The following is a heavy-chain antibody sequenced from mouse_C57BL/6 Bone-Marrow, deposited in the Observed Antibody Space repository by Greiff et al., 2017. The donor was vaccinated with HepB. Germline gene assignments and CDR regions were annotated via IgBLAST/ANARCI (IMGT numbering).Heavy chain of an antibody. D-gene: IGHD1-1*01. CDR2: INPNNGGT. J-gene: IGHJ2*01. V-gene: IGHV1-22*01. Sequence: VQLQQSGPELVKPGASVKMSCKASGYTFTDYNMHWVKQSHGKSLEWIGYINPNNGGTSYNQKFKGKATLTVNKSSSTAYMELRSLTSEDSAVYYCAREGTVVASYYFDYWGQGTTLTVSS. CDR3: AREGTVVASYYFDY. CDR1: GYTFTDYN.